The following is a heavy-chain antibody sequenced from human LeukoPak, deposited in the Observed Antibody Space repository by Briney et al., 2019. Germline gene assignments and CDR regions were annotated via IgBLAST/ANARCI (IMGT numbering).Heavy chain of an antibody. J-gene: IGHJ6*03. V-gene: IGHV3-48*03. CDR2: ISSSGSTI. D-gene: IGHD1-26*01. Sequence: PGGSLRLSCAASGFTFSSYEMNWVRQAPGKGLEWVSYISSSGSTIYYADSVKGRFTISRDNAKSSLYLQMNSLRAEDTAVYYCARDMVGATEFYYYYMDVWGKGTTVTISS. CDR1: GFTFSSYE. CDR3: ARDMVGATEFYYYYMDV.